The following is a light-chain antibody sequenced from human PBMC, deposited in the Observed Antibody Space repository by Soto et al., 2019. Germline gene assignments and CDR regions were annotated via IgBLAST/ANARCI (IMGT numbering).Light chain of an antibody. V-gene: IGLV2-14*01. J-gene: IGLJ1*01. CDR1: SSDVGGYKY. CDR2: EVT. CDR3: SSFTIRTTVV. Sequence: QSALTHPASVSGSPGQSITVSCTGTSSDVGGYKYVSWYQQHPGKAPKLMIYEVTNRPSGVSNRFSGSKSGNTASLTISGLQAEDEADYYCSSFTIRTTVVFGTGTKVTV.